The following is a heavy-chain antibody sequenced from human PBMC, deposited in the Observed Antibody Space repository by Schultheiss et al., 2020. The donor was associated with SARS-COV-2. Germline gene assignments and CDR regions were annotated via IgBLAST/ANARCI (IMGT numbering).Heavy chain of an antibody. V-gene: IGHV3-23*01. CDR3: VKDKVGATGY. J-gene: IGHJ4*02. Sequence: GGSLRLSCAASGFTFKSYVINWVRQAPGKGLEWVSVISGSATSTYYADSVKGRFTISRDNSKNTLYLQMNSLRAEDTAVYYCVKDKVGATGYWGQGALVTVSS. D-gene: IGHD1-26*01. CDR1: GFTFKSYV. CDR2: ISGSATST.